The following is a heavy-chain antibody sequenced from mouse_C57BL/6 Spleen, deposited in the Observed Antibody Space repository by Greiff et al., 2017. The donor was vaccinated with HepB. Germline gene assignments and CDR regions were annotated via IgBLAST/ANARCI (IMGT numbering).Heavy chain of an antibody. D-gene: IGHD4-1*01. CDR2: ISSGGSYT. CDR1: GFTFSSYG. CDR3: ARRDWDY. V-gene: IGHV5-6*02. Sequence: EVNVVESGGDLVKPGGSLKLSCAASGFTFSSYGMSWVRQTPDKRLEWVATISSGGSYTYYPDSVKGRFTISRDNAKNTLYLQMSSLKSEDTAMYYCARRDWDYWGQGTTLTVSS. J-gene: IGHJ2*01.